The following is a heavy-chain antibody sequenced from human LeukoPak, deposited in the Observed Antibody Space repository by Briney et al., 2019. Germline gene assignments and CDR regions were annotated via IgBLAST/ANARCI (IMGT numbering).Heavy chain of an antibody. J-gene: IGHJ6*03. Sequence: ASVKVSCKASGYTFTGYYMHWVRQAPGQGLEWMGWINPNSGGTNYAQKFQGRVTMTRDTSISTAYMELSRLRSDDTAVYYCASQTYYYDSSGYYYYDYYYYMDVWGKGTTVTISS. D-gene: IGHD3-22*01. CDR3: ASQTYYYDSSGYYYYDYYYYMDV. CDR2: INPNSGGT. CDR1: GYTFTGYY. V-gene: IGHV1-2*02.